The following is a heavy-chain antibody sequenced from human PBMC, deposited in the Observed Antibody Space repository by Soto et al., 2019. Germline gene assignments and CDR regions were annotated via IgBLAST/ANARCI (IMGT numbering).Heavy chain of an antibody. CDR2: IRSKAYGGTT. J-gene: IGHJ6*02. D-gene: IGHD6-13*01. Sequence: PGGSLRLSCTASGFTFGDYAMSWVRQAPGKGLEWVGFIRSKAYGGTTEYAASVKGRFTISRDDSKSIAYLQMNSLKTEDTAVYYCTRGIAASGTSYYYYGMDVWGQGTTVTVSS. CDR1: GFTFGDYA. CDR3: TRGIAASGTSYYYYGMDV. V-gene: IGHV3-49*04.